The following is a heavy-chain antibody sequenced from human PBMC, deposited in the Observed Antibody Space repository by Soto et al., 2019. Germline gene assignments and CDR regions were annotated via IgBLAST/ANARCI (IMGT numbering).Heavy chain of an antibody. D-gene: IGHD3-9*01. J-gene: IGHJ4*02. CDR3: ARDYYDILTGYYMFDY. V-gene: IGHV3-30-3*01. Sequence: PGGSLRLSCAASGFTFSSYAMHWVRQAPGKGLEWVAVISYDGSNKYYADSVKGRFTISRDNSKNTLYLQMNSLRAEDTAVYYCARDYYDILTGYYMFDYWGQGTLVTVSS. CDR2: ISYDGSNK. CDR1: GFTFSSYA.